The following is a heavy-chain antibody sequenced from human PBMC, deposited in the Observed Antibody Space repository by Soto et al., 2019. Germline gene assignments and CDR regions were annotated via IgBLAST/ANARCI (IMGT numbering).Heavy chain of an antibody. Sequence: QVQLVQSGAEVKKPGSSVKVSCKASGGTFSSYTISWVRQAPGQGLEWMGRIIPILGIANYAQKFQGRVTITADKATSTAYMELSSLRSEDTAVYYCASRGYCISTSCEGDWFDPWGQGTLVTVSS. V-gene: IGHV1-69*02. CDR2: IIPILGIA. D-gene: IGHD2-2*01. J-gene: IGHJ5*02. CDR1: GGTFSSYT. CDR3: ASRGYCISTSCEGDWFDP.